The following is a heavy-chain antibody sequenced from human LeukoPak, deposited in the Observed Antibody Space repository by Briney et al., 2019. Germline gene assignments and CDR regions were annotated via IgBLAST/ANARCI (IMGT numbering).Heavy chain of an antibody. D-gene: IGHD3-10*01. J-gene: IGHJ5*02. CDR2: LYSNGGT. CDR3: GRLMYFGEVSIDT. Sequence: SETLSLTCTVSGGSISGDFRSWVRQPPGKGLEYIGYLYSNGGTNKNPSLQSRVNMSIDTSKNLFSLRLTSVTAADTAIYYCGRLMYFGEVSIDTWGRGTLVTVSS. V-gene: IGHV4-59*01. CDR1: GGSISGDF.